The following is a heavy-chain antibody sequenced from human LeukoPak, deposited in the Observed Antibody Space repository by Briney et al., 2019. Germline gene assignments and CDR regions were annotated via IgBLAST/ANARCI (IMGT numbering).Heavy chain of an antibody. CDR1: GGSISSYY. V-gene: IGHV4-4*07. D-gene: IGHD3-10*01. Sequence: SETLSLTCTVSGGSISSYYWSWIRQPAGKGLEWIGRIYTSGSTNYNPSLKSRVTMSVDTSKNQFSLKLSSVTAADTAVYYCASATFYGSGSYLSPSFDYWGQGTLVTVSS. CDR3: ASATFYGSGSYLSPSFDY. J-gene: IGHJ4*02. CDR2: IYTSGST.